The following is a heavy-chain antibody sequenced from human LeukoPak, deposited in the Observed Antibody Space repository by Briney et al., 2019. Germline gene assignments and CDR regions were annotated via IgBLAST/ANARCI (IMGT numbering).Heavy chain of an antibody. CDR1: GFTFTTSA. CDR2: ISGSGVRT. J-gene: IGHJ4*02. D-gene: IGHD3-10*01. CDR3: AKMRSARYYDHFDYFDY. V-gene: IGHV3-23*01. Sequence: PGGSLRLSCAASGFTFTTSAMRWVRQAPGKGPEWVAGISGSGVRTFYADSVKGRFTVSRDNSESTMYLQMDSLRAEDTALYYCAKMRSARYYDHFDYFDYWGQGTLVTVSS.